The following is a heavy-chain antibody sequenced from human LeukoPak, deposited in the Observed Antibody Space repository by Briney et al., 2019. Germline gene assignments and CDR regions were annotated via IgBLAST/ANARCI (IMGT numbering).Heavy chain of an antibody. CDR1: GLTVTNAW. J-gene: IGHJ6*02. V-gene: IGHV3-7*03. D-gene: IGHD3-16*01. CDR3: ARGGGLDV. CDR2: INHNGNVN. Sequence: QPGGSLRLSCAASGLTVTNAWMNWARQAPGKGLEWVASINHNGNVNYYVDSVKGRFTISRDNAKNSLYLQMSNLRAEDTAVYFCARGGGLDVWGQGATVTVSS.